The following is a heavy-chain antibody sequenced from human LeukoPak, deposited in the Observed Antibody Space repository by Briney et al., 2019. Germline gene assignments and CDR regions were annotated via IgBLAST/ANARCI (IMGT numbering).Heavy chain of an antibody. CDR3: ARLSGMINYYGMDV. CDR1: GGSISSYY. V-gene: IGHV4-59*08. CDR2: IYYSGST. D-gene: IGHD3-16*01. Sequence: SETPSLTCTVSGGSISSYYWSWIRQPPGKGLEWIGYIYYSGSTNYNPSLKSRVTISVDTSKNQFSLKLSSVTAADTAVYYCARLSGMINYYGMDVWGQGTTVTVSS. J-gene: IGHJ6*02.